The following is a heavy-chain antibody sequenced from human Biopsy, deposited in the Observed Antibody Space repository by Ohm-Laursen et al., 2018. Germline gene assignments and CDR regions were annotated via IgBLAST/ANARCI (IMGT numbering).Heavy chain of an antibody. CDR1: GGSINSANYF. CDR2: ISHTGST. V-gene: IGHV4-31*03. D-gene: IGHD3-9*01. J-gene: IGHJ2*01. Sequence: SQTLSLTCSVSGGSINSANYFWAWIRQHPGKGLEWIGNISHTGSTHSNPSLKSRITISIDTSENHFSLKLRSVTATDTAVYYCVREPKTGTAEAWYFDLWGRGTLVTVSS. CDR3: VREPKTGTAEAWYFDL.